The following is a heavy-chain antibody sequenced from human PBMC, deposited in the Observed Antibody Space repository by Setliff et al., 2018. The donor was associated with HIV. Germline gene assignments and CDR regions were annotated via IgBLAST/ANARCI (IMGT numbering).Heavy chain of an antibody. CDR1: GFTFSSYT. Sequence: LRLSCAASGFTFSSYTMNWVRQAPGKGLEWVSSISSSSYYIYYADSVKGRFTISRDNAKNSLFLQMNSLRTDDTAVYYCARGPTTVTNYYYYYMDVWGKGTTVTVSS. V-gene: IGHV3-21*01. CDR3: ARGPTTVTNYYYYYMDV. CDR2: ISSSSYYI. J-gene: IGHJ6*03. D-gene: IGHD4-17*01.